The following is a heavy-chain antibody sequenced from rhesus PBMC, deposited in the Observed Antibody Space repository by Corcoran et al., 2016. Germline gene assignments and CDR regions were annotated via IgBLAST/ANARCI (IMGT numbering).Heavy chain of an antibody. V-gene: IGHV1-200*01. CDR3: ARYYSGSQGLDF. Sequence: QVQLVQSGAEVKKPGTSVRLSCKASGYTFTSYYIHWVRQAPGQVLEWMEWINPSNDNTGYAQKFPGKVTMTRDTSQSTAYMELNSLRSDDTAVYYCARYYSGSQGLDFWGQGLRVTVSS. CDR1: GYTFTSYY. D-gene: IGHD3-16*01. J-gene: IGHJ3*01. CDR2: INPSNDNT.